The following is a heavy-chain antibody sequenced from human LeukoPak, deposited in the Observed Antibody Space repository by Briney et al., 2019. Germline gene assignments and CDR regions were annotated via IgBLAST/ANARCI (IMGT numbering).Heavy chain of an antibody. J-gene: IGHJ1*01. Sequence: GSSVKVSCKASGGTFSSYAISWVRQAPGQGLEWMGGIIPIFGTANYAQKFQGRVTITADKSTSTVYMELSSLRSEDTAVYYCARASNDYGDCQYFQHWGQGTLVTVSS. CDR3: ARASNDYGDCQYFQH. CDR1: GGTFSSYA. CDR2: IIPIFGTA. D-gene: IGHD4-17*01. V-gene: IGHV1-69*06.